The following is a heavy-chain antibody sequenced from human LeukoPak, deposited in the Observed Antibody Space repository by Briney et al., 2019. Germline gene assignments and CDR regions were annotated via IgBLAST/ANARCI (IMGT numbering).Heavy chain of an antibody. J-gene: IGHJ4*02. D-gene: IGHD6-19*01. CDR2: ISGSGGST. Sequence: STISGSGGSTYYADSVKGRFTISRDNSKNTLSLQMNSLRAEDTALYYCAKVIGVSGTPFDFWGQGTLVTVSS. CDR3: AKVIGVSGTPFDF. V-gene: IGHV3-23*01.